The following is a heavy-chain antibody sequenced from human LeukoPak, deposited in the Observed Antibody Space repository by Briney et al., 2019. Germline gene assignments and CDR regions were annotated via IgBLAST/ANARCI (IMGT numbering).Heavy chain of an antibody. CDR1: GFTFSSYS. CDR3: AKDRVVGAAYWYFDL. D-gene: IGHD1-26*01. J-gene: IGHJ2*01. CDR2: ISYDGSNK. Sequence: PGGSLRLSCAASGFTFSSYSMNWVRQAPGKGLEWVAVISYDGSNKYYADSVKGRFTISRDNSKNTLYLQMNSLRAEDTAVYYCAKDRVVGAAYWYFDLWGRGTLVTVSS. V-gene: IGHV3-30*18.